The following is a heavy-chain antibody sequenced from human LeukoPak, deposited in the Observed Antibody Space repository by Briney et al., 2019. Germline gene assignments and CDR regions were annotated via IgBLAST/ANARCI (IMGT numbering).Heavy chain of an antibody. CDR3: TTDRFLEWLFDY. J-gene: IGHJ4*02. CDR2: IKSKTDGGTT. V-gene: IGHV3-15*07. D-gene: IGHD3-3*01. CDR1: GFTFSNAW. Sequence: PGGSLRLSCAASGFTFSNAWMNWVRQAPGKGLEWVGRIKSKTDGGTTDYAAPVKGRFTISRDGSKNTLYLQMNSLKTEDTAVYYCTTDRFLEWLFDYWGQGTLVTVSS.